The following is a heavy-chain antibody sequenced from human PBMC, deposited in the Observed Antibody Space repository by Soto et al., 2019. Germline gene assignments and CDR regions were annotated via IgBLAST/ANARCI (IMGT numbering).Heavy chain of an antibody. D-gene: IGHD2-2*01. V-gene: IGHV4-59*01. CDR1: GVSISSYY. CDR3: ARFLRYCSSSKCASYFDY. CDR2: IYFSGST. Sequence: LETLSLTCTVSGVSISSYYWSWIRQPPGRGLEWIGYIYFSGSTNYSPSLKSRVTISVDTSKNQFSLKLSSVTATDTAVYYCARFLRYCSSSKCASYFDYWGQGTLVTVSS. J-gene: IGHJ4*02.